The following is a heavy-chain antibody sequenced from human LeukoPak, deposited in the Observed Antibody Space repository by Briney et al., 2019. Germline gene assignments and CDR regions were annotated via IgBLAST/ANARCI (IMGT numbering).Heavy chain of an antibody. CDR3: ARYIVSYPHDAFDI. CDR1: GGSISSYY. J-gene: IGHJ3*02. Sequence: SETLSLTCTVSGGSISSYYWSWIRQPPGKGLEWIGYIYYSGSTSYNPSLKSRVTISVDSSKKQFFLKLSSVTAAATAYYYCARYIVSYPHDAFDIWGQGTMVTVSS. D-gene: IGHD1-26*01. V-gene: IGHV4-59*01. CDR2: IYYSGST.